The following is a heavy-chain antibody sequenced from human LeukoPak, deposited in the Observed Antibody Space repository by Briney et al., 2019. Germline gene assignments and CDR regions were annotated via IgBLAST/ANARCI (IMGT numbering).Heavy chain of an antibody. J-gene: IGHJ5*02. D-gene: IGHD6-13*01. CDR2: IYFTGST. Sequence: PSETLSLICTVSGDSINDYYWGWIRQPPGKGLEWIGCIYFTGSTRYNPSLESRVTISVDTSKNQFSLKLSSVTAADTAVYYCARRRAEGGSNGLYNWFDPWGQGTLVTVSS. V-gene: IGHV4-59*08. CDR1: GDSINDYY. CDR3: ARRRAEGGSNGLYNWFDP.